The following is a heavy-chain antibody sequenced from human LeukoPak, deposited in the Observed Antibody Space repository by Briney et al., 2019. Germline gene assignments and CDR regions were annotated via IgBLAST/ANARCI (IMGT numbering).Heavy chain of an antibody. D-gene: IGHD6-25*01. J-gene: IGHJ4*02. V-gene: IGHV3-11*01. Sequence: GGSLRLSCAASGFTVITNDMTWVRQAPGKGLEWVSYITSSGTTIYYADSVKGRFTISRDNAKNSLYLQMNSLRAEDTAMYYCARGGLYYFEYWGQGTLVTVSS. CDR3: ARGGLYYFEY. CDR1: GFTVITND. CDR2: ITSSGTTI.